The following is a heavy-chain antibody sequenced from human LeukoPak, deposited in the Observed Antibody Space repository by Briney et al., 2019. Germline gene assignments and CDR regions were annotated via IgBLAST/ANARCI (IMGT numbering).Heavy chain of an antibody. CDR1: GFIFSGYW. Sequence: GGSLRLSCAASGFIFSGYWMSWVRQAPGKGLEWVANMKYDGSEKYYVDSVKGRFTISRDNAKNSLYLQMNSLRAEDTAVYYCATRRGDYWGQGTLVTVSS. CDR2: MKYDGSEK. V-gene: IGHV3-7*01. CDR3: ATRRGDY. J-gene: IGHJ4*02.